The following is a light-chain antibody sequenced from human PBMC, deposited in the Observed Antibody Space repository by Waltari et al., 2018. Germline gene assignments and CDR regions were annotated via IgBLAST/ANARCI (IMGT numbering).Light chain of an antibody. CDR2: DTS. J-gene: IGKJ4*01. Sequence: IVLTQSPATLSLFPGERATLSCRASQSVRNYLAWYQQKPGQAPRLLIYDTSNRATGIPVRFSGSGAGTDFTLTISNLEPEDFAVYYCQHRSGWPLTFGGGTKVEIK. CDR1: QSVRNY. CDR3: QHRSGWPLT. V-gene: IGKV3-11*01.